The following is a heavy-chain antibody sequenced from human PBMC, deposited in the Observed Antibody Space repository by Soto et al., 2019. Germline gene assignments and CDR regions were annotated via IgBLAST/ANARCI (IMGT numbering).Heavy chain of an antibody. D-gene: IGHD3-10*01. CDR3: AKGSFGFDY. V-gene: IGHV3-23*01. CDR1: GVTFTSYA. J-gene: IGHJ4*02. Sequence: VGSLRLSGAASGVTFTSYAMTWVRQVPGEGLQWVSSISKSGDSTYYADSVKGRFTTSRDNSENTLYLQMNSLRAEDTAIYYCAKGSFGFDYWGQGTLVTVSS. CDR2: ISKSGDST.